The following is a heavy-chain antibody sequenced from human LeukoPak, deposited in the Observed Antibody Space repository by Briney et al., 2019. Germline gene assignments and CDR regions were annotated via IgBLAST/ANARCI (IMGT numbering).Heavy chain of an antibody. D-gene: IGHD1-26*01. V-gene: IGHV1-69*06. J-gene: IGHJ4*02. CDR1: GGTFSSYA. CDR2: IIPIFGTA. Sequence: SVKVSCKASGGTFSSYAISWVRQAPGQGLEWMGGIIPIFGTANYAQKFQGRVTITADKSTGTAYMELSSLRSGDTAVYSWANTIVGTIGGGGYYFDYWGQGTLVTVSS. CDR3: ANTIVGTIGGGGYYFDY.